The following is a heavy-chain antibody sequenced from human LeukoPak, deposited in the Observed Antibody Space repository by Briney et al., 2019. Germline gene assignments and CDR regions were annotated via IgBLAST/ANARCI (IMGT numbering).Heavy chain of an antibody. V-gene: IGHV3-30-3*01. D-gene: IGHD5-24*01. CDR1: GFIFSSYA. Sequence: GRSLRLSCAASGFIFSSYAMHWVRQAPGKGLEWVAVMSYDGSNKYYADSVKGRFTISRDNSKNTLYLQMNSPRAEDTTVYYCARGRDGYNSIAYWGQGTLVTVSS. CDR3: ARGRDGYNSIAY. CDR2: MSYDGSNK. J-gene: IGHJ4*02.